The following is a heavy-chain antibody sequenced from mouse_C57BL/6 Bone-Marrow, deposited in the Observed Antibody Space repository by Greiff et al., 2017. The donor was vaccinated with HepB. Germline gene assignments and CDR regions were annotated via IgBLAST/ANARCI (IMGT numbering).Heavy chain of an antibody. J-gene: IGHJ4*01. CDR1: CYAFSSSC. D-gene: IGHD2-1*01. CDR2: IYPGDGDT. CDR3: ARWELPHYAMDY. V-gene: IGHV1-82*01. Sequence: RVEPGASVKISCKASCYAFSSSCLNLVKQRPGKGLEWIGRIYPGDGDTNYNGKFKGKATLTADKSSSTAYIQLSSLTSEDSAVYFCARWELPHYAMDYWGQGTSVTVSS.